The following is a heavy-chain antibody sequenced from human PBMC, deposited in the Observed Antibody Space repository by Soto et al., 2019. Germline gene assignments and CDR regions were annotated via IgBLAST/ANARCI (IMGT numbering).Heavy chain of an antibody. CDR3: VKDESINWYSGHFRH. D-gene: IGHD6-13*01. V-gene: IGHV3-9*01. Sequence: EVQLVESGGGLVQPGRSLRLSCAASGFTFDDYAMHWVRPVPGKGLEWVSGINWNSGSIVYADSVKGRFAISRDNAKNSLHLQMNSLRAEDTAFYYCVKDESINWYSGHFRHWGQGTLVTVSS. CDR1: GFTFDDYA. J-gene: IGHJ1*01. CDR2: INWNSGSI.